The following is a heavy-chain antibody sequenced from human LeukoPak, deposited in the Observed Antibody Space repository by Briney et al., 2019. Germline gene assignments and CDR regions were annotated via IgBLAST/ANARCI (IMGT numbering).Heavy chain of an antibody. CDR1: GFTVSSNY. CDR3: ARGGDGSNIYWYFDL. J-gene: IGHJ2*01. V-gene: IGHV3-53*04. D-gene: IGHD5-24*01. CDR2: LYSGAIT. Sequence: GGSLRLSCAASGFTVSSNYMSWVRQAPGKGLEWVSVLYSGAITYYADSVQGRFTISRHTSENTLYLQMNSLRAEDTAVYYCARGGDGSNIYWYFDLWGRGTLVTVSS.